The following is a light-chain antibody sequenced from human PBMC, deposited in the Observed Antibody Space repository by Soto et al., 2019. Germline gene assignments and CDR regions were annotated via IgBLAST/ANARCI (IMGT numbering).Light chain of an antibody. CDR1: SSDVGGYNY. V-gene: IGLV2-11*01. Sequence: QSALTQPRSVSGSPGQSVTISCTGTSSDVGGYNYVSWYQQHPGKAPKLMIYDVSKRPSEVPDRFSGSKSGNTASLTSSGLQAEDEADYYCCSYAGSYPLVFGTGTKVTVL. CDR3: CSYAGSYPLV. J-gene: IGLJ1*01. CDR2: DVS.